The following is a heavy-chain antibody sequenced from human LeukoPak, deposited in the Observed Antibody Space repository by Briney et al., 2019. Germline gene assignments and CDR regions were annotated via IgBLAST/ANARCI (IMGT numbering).Heavy chain of an antibody. CDR3: ARWVGATTRYFDY. CDR2: IYHSGST. J-gene: IGHJ4*02. D-gene: IGHD1-26*01. Sequence: PSETLSLTCAVSGYSISSGYYWGWIRQPPGKGLEWIGSIYHSGSTYYNPSLKSRVTISVDTSKNQFSLKLSSATAADTAVYYCARWVGATTRYFDYRGQGTLVTVSS. V-gene: IGHV4-38-2*01. CDR1: GYSISSGYY.